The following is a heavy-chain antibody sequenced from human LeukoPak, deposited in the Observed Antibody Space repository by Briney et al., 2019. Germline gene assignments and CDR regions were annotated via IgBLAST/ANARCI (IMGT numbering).Heavy chain of an antibody. V-gene: IGHV1-69*13. Sequence: ASVKVSCKASAGTFSSYAISWVRQAPGQGLEWMGGIIPIFGTANYAQKFQGRVTITADESTSTAYMELSSLRSEDTAVYYCARAPVQFLEWLYVFDYWGQGTLVTVSS. D-gene: IGHD3-3*01. CDR1: AGTFSSYA. CDR2: IIPIFGTA. CDR3: ARAPVQFLEWLYVFDY. J-gene: IGHJ4*02.